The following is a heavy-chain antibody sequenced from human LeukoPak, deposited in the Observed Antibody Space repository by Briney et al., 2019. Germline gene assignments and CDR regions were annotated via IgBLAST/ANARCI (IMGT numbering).Heavy chain of an antibody. D-gene: IGHD5-24*01. CDR1: GGSFSGYY. J-gene: IGHJ4*02. Sequence: SETLSLTCAVYGGSFSGYYWSWIRQPPGKGLEWIGEINDSGSTNYNPSLKSRVTISVDTSKNQFSLKLTSVTPEDTAVYYCAREAEITRFDYWGQGTLVTVSS. CDR2: INDSGST. V-gene: IGHV4-34*01. CDR3: AREAEITRFDY.